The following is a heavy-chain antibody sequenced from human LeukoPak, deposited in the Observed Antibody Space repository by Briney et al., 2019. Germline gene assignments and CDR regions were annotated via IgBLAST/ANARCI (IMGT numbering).Heavy chain of an antibody. CDR3: ARYFYDSSGSSSDAFDI. D-gene: IGHD3-22*01. CDR1: GGTFSSYA. V-gene: IGHV1-2*02. J-gene: IGHJ3*02. Sequence: ASVKVSCKASGGTFSSYAISWVRQAPGQGLEWMGWINPNSGGTNYAQRFQGRVTMTRGTSMSTAHMELSRLRSDDSAVYYCARYFYDSSGSSSDAFDIWGQGTMVTVSS. CDR2: INPNSGGT.